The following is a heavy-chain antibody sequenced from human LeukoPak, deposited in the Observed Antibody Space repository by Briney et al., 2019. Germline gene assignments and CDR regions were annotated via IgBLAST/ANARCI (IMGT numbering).Heavy chain of an antibody. J-gene: IGHJ4*02. Sequence: PSETLSLTCSVSGGSVSSGSYYWGWIRQPPGKGLEWIGSTYYRGNTYYNASLKSRVSISLDTSKNQFSLKLSSVTAADTAVYFCAREPEDWGQGTLVTVSS. CDR2: TYYRGNT. CDR3: AREPED. D-gene: IGHD2-2*01. CDR1: GGSVSSGSYY. V-gene: IGHV4-39*07.